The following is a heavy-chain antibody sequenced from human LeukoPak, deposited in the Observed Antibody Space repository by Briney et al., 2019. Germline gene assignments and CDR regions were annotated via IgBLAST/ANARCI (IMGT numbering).Heavy chain of an antibody. Sequence: GGSLRLSCAASGFTFSSYGMHWVRQAPGKGLEWVSAISGSGGSTYYADPVKGRFTISRDNSKNTLYLQMNSLRAEDTAVYYCAKEFQPPEAELLPPDAFDIWGQGTMSPSLQ. D-gene: IGHD1-26*01. CDR1: GFTFSSYG. CDR3: AKEFQPPEAELLPPDAFDI. J-gene: IGHJ3*02. CDR2: ISGSGGST. V-gene: IGHV3-23*01.